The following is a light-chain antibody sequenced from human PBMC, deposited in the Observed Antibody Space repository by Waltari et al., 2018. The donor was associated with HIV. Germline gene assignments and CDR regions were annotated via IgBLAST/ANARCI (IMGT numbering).Light chain of an antibody. Sequence: IHMTQSPDTLSASVGDRVTITCRASQDISICLAWYQQRPGKAPKLLISKASTSESGVPSRFSGRGSGTDFTLTITSLQPDDFATYHCLQYSDFSGTFGQGTKVEVK. V-gene: IGKV1-5*03. CDR3: LQYSDFSGT. CDR2: KAS. CDR1: QDISIC. J-gene: IGKJ1*01.